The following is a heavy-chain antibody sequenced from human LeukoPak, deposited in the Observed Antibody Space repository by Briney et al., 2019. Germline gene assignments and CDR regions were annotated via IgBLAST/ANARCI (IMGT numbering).Heavy chain of an antibody. CDR3: ARKGLWLFDD. CDR2: IYYSGNT. CDR1: GGSISGGDYY. Sequence: SQTLSLTCTVSGGSISGGDYYWSWIRQHPGKGLEWNRYIYYSGNTYYNPSLKSRVTISVDTTKNHFSLKLSSLAAAATAVYYCARKGLWLFDDWGQGTLVT. D-gene: IGHD3-10*01. J-gene: IGHJ4*02. V-gene: IGHV4-31*03.